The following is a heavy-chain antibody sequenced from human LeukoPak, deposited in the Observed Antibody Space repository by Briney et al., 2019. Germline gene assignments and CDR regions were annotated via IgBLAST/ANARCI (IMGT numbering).Heavy chain of an antibody. V-gene: IGHV4-34*01. D-gene: IGHD2-2*01. CDR2: INPSGRT. J-gene: IGHJ4*02. Sequence: AEPLSLPCAVYGRSFRGYYWSWIRQPPRKGLEWIGEINPSGRTNYNPSLKSRVTISVDTSKNQFSLKWSSVTAADTAVYYCARVPSGVVEPPTRGDYFDFWGQGTLVTVSS. CDR1: GRSFRGYY. CDR3: ARVPSGVVEPPTRGDYFDF.